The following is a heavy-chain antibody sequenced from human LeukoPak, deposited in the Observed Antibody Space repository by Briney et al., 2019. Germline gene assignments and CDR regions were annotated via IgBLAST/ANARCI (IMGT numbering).Heavy chain of an antibody. V-gene: IGHV5-51*01. D-gene: IGHD2-15*01. J-gene: IGHJ5*02. CDR1: GYSFTSYW. CDR2: IYPADSDI. CDR3: ARQEYCSGGSCYTWFDP. Sequence: GESLKISCKGSGYSFTSYWISWVRQMPGKGLEWMGIIYPADSDIRYSPSFQGQVTISADKSISTAYLQWSSLKASDTAMYYCARQEYCSGGSCYTWFDPWGQGTLVTVSS.